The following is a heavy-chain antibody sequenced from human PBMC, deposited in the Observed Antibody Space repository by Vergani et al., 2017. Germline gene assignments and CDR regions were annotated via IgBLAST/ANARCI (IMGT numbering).Heavy chain of an antibody. J-gene: IGHJ4*02. Sequence: EVQLVQSGAEVKKPGESLRISCKGSGYSFTNYWIGWVRQMPGKGLEWMGIIYPGDSDITYNPSFQGQVTISADKSIGTAYLQWNSLKASDTAISYCARHPIAYCGGDCWETDYWGQGTLVTVSS. CDR3: ARHPIAYCGGDCWETDY. V-gene: IGHV5-51*01. CDR2: IYPGDSDI. CDR1: GYSFTNYW. D-gene: IGHD2-21*02.